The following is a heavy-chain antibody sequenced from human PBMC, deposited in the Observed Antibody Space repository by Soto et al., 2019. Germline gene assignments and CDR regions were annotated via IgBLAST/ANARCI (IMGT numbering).Heavy chain of an antibody. V-gene: IGHV4-34*01. CDR3: ARGVVTMVRASPTNRLAP. D-gene: IGHD3-10*01. CDR1: GGSFSGYY. Sequence: SETLSLTCAVYGGSFSGYYWSWIRQPPGKGLEWIGEINHSGSTNYNPSLKSRVTISVDTSKNQFSLKLSSVTAADTAVYYCARGVVTMVRASPTNRLAPWGQGTLVTVSS. J-gene: IGHJ5*02. CDR2: INHSGST.